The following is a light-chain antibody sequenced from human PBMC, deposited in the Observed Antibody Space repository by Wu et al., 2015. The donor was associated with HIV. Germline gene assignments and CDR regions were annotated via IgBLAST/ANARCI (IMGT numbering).Light chain of an antibody. CDR1: QSVTGSY. CDR3: QQYATSIT. Sequence: EIVLTQSPGTLSLSPGDRATLSCRASQSVTGSYFAWFQQKPGQAPRLLIYGATNRATGIPDRFSGSGSGTDFTLTISRLEPEDFAVYYCQQYATSITFGQGTRPQIK. J-gene: IGKJ5*01. CDR2: GAT. V-gene: IGKV3-20*01.